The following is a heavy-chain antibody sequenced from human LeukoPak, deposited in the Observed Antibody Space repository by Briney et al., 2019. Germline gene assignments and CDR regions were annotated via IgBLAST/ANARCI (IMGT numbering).Heavy chain of an antibody. CDR1: GGSISSSSYY. J-gene: IGHJ4*01. CDR2: IYYSGST. D-gene: IGHD6-13*01. V-gene: IGHV4-39*07. CDR3: AREVVAAPGTADY. Sequence: SETLSLTCTVSGGSISSSSYYWGWIRQPPGKGLEWIGSIYYSGSTYYNPSLKSRVTISVDTSKNQFSLKLSSVTAADTAVYYCAREVVAAPGTADYWGQGTLVTVSS.